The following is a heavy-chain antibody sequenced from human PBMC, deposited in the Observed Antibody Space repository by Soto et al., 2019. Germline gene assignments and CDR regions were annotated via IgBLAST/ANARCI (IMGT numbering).Heavy chain of an antibody. CDR3: AGPAANSMNADAFDI. Sequence: QVQLVQSGAEVKKPGASVKVSCKASGYTFTSYGIIWVRQAPGQGLEWMGWISAYNGNTNYAQKLQGRVTMTTDTSTSTAYMELRSLRSDDTAVYYYAGPAANSMNADAFDIWGQGTMVTVSS. V-gene: IGHV1-18*01. CDR2: ISAYNGNT. D-gene: IGHD1-1*01. CDR1: GYTFTSYG. J-gene: IGHJ3*02.